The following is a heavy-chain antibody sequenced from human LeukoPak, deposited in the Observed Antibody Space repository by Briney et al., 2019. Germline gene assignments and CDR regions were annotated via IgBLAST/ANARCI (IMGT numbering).Heavy chain of an antibody. V-gene: IGHV3-15*01. CDR3: TTRKEWLARIDY. D-gene: IGHD6-19*01. Sequence: GGSLRLSCAASGFTFSNAWMSWVRQAPGKGLEWVGRIKSKTDGGTTDYAAPVKGRFTISRDDSKNTLYLQMNSLKTEDTAVYYCTTRKEWLARIDYWGQGTLVTVSS. CDR1: GFTFSNAW. CDR2: IKSKTDGGTT. J-gene: IGHJ4*02.